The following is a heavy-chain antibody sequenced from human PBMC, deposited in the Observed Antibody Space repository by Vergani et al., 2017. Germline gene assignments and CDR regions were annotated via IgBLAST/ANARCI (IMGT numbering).Heavy chain of an antibody. CDR1: GYTFTGYY. CDR3: ARAVVPAAIAHNWFDP. CDR2: INPNSGGT. J-gene: IGHJ5*02. V-gene: IGHV1-2*02. Sequence: QVQLVQSGAEVKKPGASVKVSCKASGYTFTGYYMHWVRQAPGQGLEWMGWINPNSGGTNYAQKFQGRVTMTRDTSISTAYMELSRLRSEDTAVYYCARAVVPAAIAHNWFDPWGQGTLVTVSS. D-gene: IGHD2-2*02.